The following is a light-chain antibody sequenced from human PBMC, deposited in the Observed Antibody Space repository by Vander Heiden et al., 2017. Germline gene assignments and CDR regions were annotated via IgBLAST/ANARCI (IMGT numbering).Light chain of an antibody. V-gene: IGLV3-1*01. Sequence: SYELTQPPSVSVSPGQTASITCSGDKLGDKYACWYQQKPGQSPVLVIYQESKRPSGIPERFSGSNAGNTATLTISGTQARDEADYYGQAWDSSTGVVFGGGTKLTVL. J-gene: IGLJ2*01. CDR3: QAWDSSTGVV. CDR1: KLGDKY. CDR2: QES.